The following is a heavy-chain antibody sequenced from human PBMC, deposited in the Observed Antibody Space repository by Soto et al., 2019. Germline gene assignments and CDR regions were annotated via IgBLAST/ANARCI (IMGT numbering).Heavy chain of an antibody. Sequence: GTSAKVTWQASGLVFTAYSMYWPRHATVQVLEWMGWMNPNSGNTGYAQKFQGRVTMTRNTSISTAYMELSSLRSEDTAVYYCARGRLGRWSIAALNWFDPWGQGTLVTVSS. CDR3: ARGRLGRWSIAALNWFDP. V-gene: IGHV1-8*02. CDR2: MNPNSGNT. CDR1: GLVFTAYS. D-gene: IGHD6-6*01. J-gene: IGHJ5*02.